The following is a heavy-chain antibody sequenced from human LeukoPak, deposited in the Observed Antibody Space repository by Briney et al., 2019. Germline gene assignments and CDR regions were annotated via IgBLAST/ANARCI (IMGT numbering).Heavy chain of an antibody. V-gene: IGHV3-48*01. CDR3: ARDLNWSFDY. J-gene: IGHJ4*02. CDR1: GFTFSSYS. Sequence: GGSLRLSCAASGFTFSSYSMNWVRQAPGKGQEWVSYISGNNDNIHQADSVKGRFTISRDNAKNSLYLQMNSLRAEDTAVYYCARDLNWSFDYWGQGTLVTVSS. D-gene: IGHD1-1*01. CDR2: ISGNNDNI.